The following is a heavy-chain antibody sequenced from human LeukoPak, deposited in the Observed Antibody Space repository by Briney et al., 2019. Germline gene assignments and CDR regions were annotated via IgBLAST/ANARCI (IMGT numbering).Heavy chain of an antibody. CDR2: FDHEDGET. CDR1: GYTLAELS. J-gene: IGHJ4*02. D-gene: IGHD6-19*01. V-gene: IGHV1-24*01. CDR3: ATAMRGWYYFDY. Sequence: ASVKVSCKVSGYTLAELSMHWVRQAPGKGLEWMGGFDHEDGETIYAQKFQGRVTMTEDTSTDTAYMELSSLRSEDTAVYYCATAMRGWYYFDYWGQGTLVTVSS.